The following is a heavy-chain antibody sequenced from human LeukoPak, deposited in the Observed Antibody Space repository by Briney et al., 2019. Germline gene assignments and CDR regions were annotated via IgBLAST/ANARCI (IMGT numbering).Heavy chain of an antibody. Sequence: AGGSLRLSCAASGFTFNDYSMNWVRQAPGKGLEWVSYINSGSSTIYYVDSVEGRFTISRDNAKNSLYLQMNSLRDEDTAVYYCARTRSKVGTPTFDYWGQGTLVTVSS. CDR3: ARTRSKVGTPTFDY. D-gene: IGHD1-26*01. CDR2: INSGSSTI. V-gene: IGHV3-48*02. J-gene: IGHJ4*02. CDR1: GFTFNDYS.